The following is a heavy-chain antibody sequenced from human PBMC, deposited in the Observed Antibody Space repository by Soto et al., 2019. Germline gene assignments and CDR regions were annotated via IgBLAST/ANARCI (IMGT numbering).Heavy chain of an antibody. CDR3: GTYSSGSQGNYQYLDV. Sequence: EVQLVESGGGLVQPGGSLRLSCAASGFTFSSYWMHWVRQAPGKGLVWVSRINSDGSSTSYADSVKGRFTISRDNAKNTLFLQMNSLRAEDTAVYYCGTYSSGSQGNYQYLDVWGKGTTVTVSS. D-gene: IGHD6-19*01. CDR1: GFTFSSYW. V-gene: IGHV3-74*01. CDR2: INSDGSST. J-gene: IGHJ6*03.